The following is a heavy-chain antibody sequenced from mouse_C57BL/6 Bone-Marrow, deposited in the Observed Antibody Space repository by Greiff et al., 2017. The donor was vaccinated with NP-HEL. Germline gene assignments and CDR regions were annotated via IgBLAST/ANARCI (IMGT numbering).Heavy chain of an antibody. CDR2: IYPRSGNT. J-gene: IGHJ2*01. CDR3: ARVRYYSDY. CDR1: GYTFTSYG. Sequence: VQLQQSGAELARPGASVKLSCKASGYTFTSYGISWVKQRTGQGLEWIGEIYPRSGNTYYNEKFKGKATLTADKSSSTAYMELRSLTSEDSAVYFCARVRYYSDYWGQGTTLTVSS. V-gene: IGHV1-81*01.